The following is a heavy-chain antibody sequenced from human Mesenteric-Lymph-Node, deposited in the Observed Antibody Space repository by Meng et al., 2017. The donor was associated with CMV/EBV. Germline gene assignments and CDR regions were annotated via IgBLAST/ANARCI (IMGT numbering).Heavy chain of an antibody. V-gene: IGHV3-23*04. Sequence: VQLVESGGGLVNPGGSLRLSCAASEFTFSDYSMNWVRQAPGKGLEWVSAISVSGGTTYYKDSVKGRFTISRDNSDNMLYLQMNSLRAEDTAVYYCAKGYGLFNYWGRGTRVTGSS. CDR3: AKGYGLFNY. CDR1: EFTFSDYS. J-gene: IGHJ4*02. CDR2: ISVSGGTT. D-gene: IGHD3-3*01.